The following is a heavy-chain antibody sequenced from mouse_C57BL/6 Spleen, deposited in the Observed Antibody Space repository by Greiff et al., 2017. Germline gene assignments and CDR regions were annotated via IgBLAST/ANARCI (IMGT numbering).Heavy chain of an antibody. V-gene: IGHV5-4*03. CDR1: GFTFSSYA. CDR3: ARGGVVATRYWYFDV. J-gene: IGHJ1*03. CDR2: ISDGGSYT. Sequence: EVMLVESGGGLVKPGGSLKLSCAASGFTFSSYAMSWVRQTPEKRLEWVATISDGGSYTYYPDNVKGRFTISRDNAKNNLYLQMSHLKSEDTAMYYCARGGVVATRYWYFDVWGTGTTVTVSS. D-gene: IGHD1-1*01.